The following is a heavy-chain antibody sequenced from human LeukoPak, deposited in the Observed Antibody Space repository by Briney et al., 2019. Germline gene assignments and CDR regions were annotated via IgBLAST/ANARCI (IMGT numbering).Heavy chain of an antibody. CDR3: ARDSDSSGHYYMDYFDY. Sequence: KPGGSLRLSCAASGFTFTSYAMNWVRQAPGKGLEWVSSISSSSRDINYADSEKGRFTISRDNAWNSLYLQMNSLRAEDTAVYYCARDSDSSGHYYMDYFDYWGQGALVTVSS. J-gene: IGHJ4*02. V-gene: IGHV3-21*01. CDR2: ISSSSRDI. D-gene: IGHD3-22*01. CDR1: GFTFTSYA.